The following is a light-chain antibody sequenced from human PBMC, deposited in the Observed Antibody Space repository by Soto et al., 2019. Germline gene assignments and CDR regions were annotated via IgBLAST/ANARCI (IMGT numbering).Light chain of an antibody. CDR3: NSQRSSGTRV. Sequence: QSVLTQPASVSGSPGQSITISCTGTSSDIGGYKHVSWYQHHPGKAPKLMIYEVSNRPSGVSNRFSGSKSGYTASLTISGLQAEDEADYYCNSQRSSGTRVFGTGTKLTVL. V-gene: IGLV2-14*01. CDR1: SSDIGGYKH. J-gene: IGLJ1*01. CDR2: EVS.